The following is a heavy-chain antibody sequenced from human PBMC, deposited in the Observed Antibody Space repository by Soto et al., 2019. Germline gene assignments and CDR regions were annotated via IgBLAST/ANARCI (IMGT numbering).Heavy chain of an antibody. CDR1: GFAFHGYA. CDR3: GRDPRTRAGDY. Sequence: QVQLVESGGTVVQVGGSLRLSCAASGFAFHGYAMHWVRQAPGKGLDWVAVIWYDGSEKYYADSVEGRFTISRDNSKNTLYLQMNSLRVEDTAVYYCGRDPRTRAGDYWGQGTLVAVSS. J-gene: IGHJ4*02. V-gene: IGHV3-33*01. CDR2: IWYDGSEK. D-gene: IGHD3-10*01.